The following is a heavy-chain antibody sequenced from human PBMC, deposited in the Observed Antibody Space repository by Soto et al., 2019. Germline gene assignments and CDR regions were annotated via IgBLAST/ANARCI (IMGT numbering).Heavy chain of an antibody. Sequence: EVQLVESGGGLVQPGGSLRLSCAASGFTFSGYWIHWVRQSPGKGLVWVSRLNSDGSITSYADSVKGRFTISRDNAKKTLYLQMNSLRAEDTAVYFCARGGAYNGGWFSWGPGTLVTVSS. V-gene: IGHV3-74*01. CDR3: ARGGAYNGGWFS. J-gene: IGHJ4*02. D-gene: IGHD6-19*01. CDR1: GFTFSGYW. CDR2: LNSDGSIT.